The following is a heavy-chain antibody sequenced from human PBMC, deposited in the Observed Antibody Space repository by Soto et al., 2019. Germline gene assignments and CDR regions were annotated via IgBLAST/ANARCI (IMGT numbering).Heavy chain of an antibody. CDR3: ARDGASHCCLHNWFDP. CDR2: IWYDGSNM. CDR1: GLPVSTYG. V-gene: IGHV3-33*01. J-gene: IGHJ5*02. Sequence: GGALRRSCAASGLPVSTYGMHWVRQAPGKGLEWVAVIWYDGSNMYYSDSVKGRFTISRDNSKDTLYLQMNTLRTEDTAVYYCARDGASHCCLHNWFDPWGQGTLVTVSS. D-gene: IGHD2-21*02.